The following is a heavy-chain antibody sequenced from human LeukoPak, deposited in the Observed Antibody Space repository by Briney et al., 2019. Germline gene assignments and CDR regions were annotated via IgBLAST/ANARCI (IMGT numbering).Heavy chain of an antibody. CDR1: GFTFSDYD. Sequence: GGSLRLSCVASGFTFSDYDMSWIRQAPGKGLEWISYISSSGSTINYADSMKGRVTLSRDNAKNSLYLQMNSLRAEDTAVYYCARDFWSALLFDPWGQGTLVTVSS. CDR3: ARDFWSALLFDP. V-gene: IGHV3-11*04. J-gene: IGHJ5*02. CDR2: ISSSGSTI. D-gene: IGHD3-3*01.